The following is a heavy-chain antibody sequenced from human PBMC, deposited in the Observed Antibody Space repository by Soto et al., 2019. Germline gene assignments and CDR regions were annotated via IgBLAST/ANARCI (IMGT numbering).Heavy chain of an antibody. CDR2: INHSGST. V-gene: IGHV4-34*01. CDR3: ARVGVNVVLIVSPEYYFDY. J-gene: IGHJ4*02. Sequence: QVQLQQWGAGLLKPSETLSLTCAVYGGSFSGYYWSWIRQPPGKGLEWIGEINHSGSTNYNPSLKSRVTISVDTSKNQFSLKLSSVTAADTAVYYCARVGVNVVLIVSPEYYFDYWGQGTLVTVSS. D-gene: IGHD3-22*01. CDR1: GGSFSGYY.